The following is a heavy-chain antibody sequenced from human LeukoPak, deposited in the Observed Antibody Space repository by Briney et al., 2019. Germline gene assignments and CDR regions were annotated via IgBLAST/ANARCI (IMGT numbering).Heavy chain of an antibody. CDR2: ISSSSSYI. Sequence: PGGSLRLSCAASGFTFSSYSMNWVRQAPGKGLEWVSSISSSSSYIYYADSVKGRFAISRDNAKNSLYLQMNSLRAEDTAVYYCARSLGDSSGYYDEGLYYFDYWGQGTLVTVSS. D-gene: IGHD3-22*01. V-gene: IGHV3-21*01. J-gene: IGHJ4*02. CDR1: GFTFSSYS. CDR3: ARSLGDSSGYYDEGLYYFDY.